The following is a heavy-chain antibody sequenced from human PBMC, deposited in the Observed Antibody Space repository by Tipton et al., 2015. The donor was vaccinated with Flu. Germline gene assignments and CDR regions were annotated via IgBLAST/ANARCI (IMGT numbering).Heavy chain of an antibody. D-gene: IGHD2-2*01. CDR2: VYYTGET. J-gene: IGHJ4*02. CDR1: GDSFTTSSHH. V-gene: IGHV4-39*07. CDR3: ATVTSFYFFFDS. Sequence: TLSLTFTVSGDSFTTSSHHWAWIRQPPGKGLEWLCSVYYTGETFYNPSLASRVSISVDTSKSQFSQRLSSVTATDTAVYYCATVTSFYFFFDSWGQGNLVPVSP.